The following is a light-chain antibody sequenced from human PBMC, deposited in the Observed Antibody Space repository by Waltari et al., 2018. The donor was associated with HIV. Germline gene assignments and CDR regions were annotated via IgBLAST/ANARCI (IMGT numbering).Light chain of an antibody. CDR3: ATWTDSLSGVV. Sequence: QSVLTQSPSASGTPGQRVTISCSGSSSNIGSNYVYWYQQLPGTAPKLLLYRNNQRPSGVPVRFSGSKSGTSASLAISGLRSEDEAHYYCATWTDSLSGVVFGGGTKLRVL. CDR2: RNN. V-gene: IGLV1-47*01. CDR1: SSNIGSNY. J-gene: IGLJ2*01.